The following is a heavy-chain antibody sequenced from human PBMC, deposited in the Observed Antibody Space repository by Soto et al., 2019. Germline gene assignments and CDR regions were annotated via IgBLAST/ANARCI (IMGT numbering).Heavy chain of an antibody. J-gene: IGHJ1*01. V-gene: IGHV3-30-3*01. D-gene: IGHD4-4*01. CDR3: ARDALQYLKYFQH. Sequence: PGGSLRLSCAASGFTFSSYAMHWVRQAPGKGLEWVAVISYDGSNKYYADSVKGRFTISRDNSKNTLYLQMNSLRAEDTAVYYCARDALQYLKYFQHWGQGTLVTVSS. CDR1: GFTFSSYA. CDR2: ISYDGSNK.